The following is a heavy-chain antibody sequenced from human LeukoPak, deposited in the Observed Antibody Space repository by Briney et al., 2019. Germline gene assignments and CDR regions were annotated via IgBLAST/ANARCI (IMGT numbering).Heavy chain of an antibody. Sequence: TSETLSLTCTVSGGSISSYYWSWIRQPPGKGLEWIGYIYYSGSTNYNPSLKSRVTISVDTSKNQFSLKLSSVTAADTVVYYCATLHNYYGGNERGEFDYWGQGTLVTVSS. CDR3: ATLHNYYGGNERGEFDY. J-gene: IGHJ4*02. CDR1: GGSISSYY. D-gene: IGHD4-23*01. V-gene: IGHV4-59*12. CDR2: IYYSGST.